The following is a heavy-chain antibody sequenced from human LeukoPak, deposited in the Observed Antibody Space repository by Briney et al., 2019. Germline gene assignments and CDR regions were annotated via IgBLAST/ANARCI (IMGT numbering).Heavy chain of an antibody. CDR1: GFTFSNSW. CDR3: AKGYYGSGRPDYFDY. CDR2: INSDGKTT. V-gene: IGHV3-74*01. Sequence: PGGSLRLSCAASGFTFSNSWMHWVRQAPGKGLVWVSRINSDGKTTTYADSVKGRFTISRDNSKNTLYLQMNSLRAEDTAVYYCAKGYYGSGRPDYFDYWGQGTLVTVSS. J-gene: IGHJ4*02. D-gene: IGHD3-10*01.